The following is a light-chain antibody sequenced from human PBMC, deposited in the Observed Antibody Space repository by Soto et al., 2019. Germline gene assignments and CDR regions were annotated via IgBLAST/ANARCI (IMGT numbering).Light chain of an antibody. J-gene: IGLJ3*02. CDR1: SSNIGAGYD. Sequence: QSVLTQPPSVSGAPGQRVTISCTGSSSNIGAGYDVHWYQQLPGTAPKLLIYGNSNRPSGVPDRFSGSKSGTSASLAITGLQAEDEADYCCQSYDSSSDVFGGGTKLTVL. V-gene: IGLV1-40*01. CDR2: GNS. CDR3: QSYDSSSDV.